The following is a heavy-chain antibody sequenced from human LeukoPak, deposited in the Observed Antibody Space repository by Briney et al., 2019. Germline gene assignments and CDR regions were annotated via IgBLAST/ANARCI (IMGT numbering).Heavy chain of an antibody. CDR2: INHSGST. CDR3: ARGRTLYYYGSGSLNY. Sequence: SETLSLTCAAYGGSFSGYYWSWIRQPPGKGLEWIGEINHSGSTNYNPSLKSRVTISVDTSKNQFSLKLSSVTAADTAVYYCARGRTLYYYGSGSLNYWGQGTLVTVSS. D-gene: IGHD3-10*01. J-gene: IGHJ4*02. CDR1: GGSFSGYY. V-gene: IGHV4-34*01.